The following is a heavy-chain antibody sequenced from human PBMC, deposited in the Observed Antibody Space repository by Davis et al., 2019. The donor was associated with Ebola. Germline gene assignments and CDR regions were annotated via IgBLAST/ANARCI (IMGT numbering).Heavy chain of an antibody. CDR3: ARTRRYDFLMDV. V-gene: IGHV1-8*01. D-gene: IGHD3-3*01. Sequence: ASVKVSCKASGYTFTSYDINWVRQATGQGLEWMGWMNPNSGNTGYAQKFQGRVTMTTDTSTSTAYMELRSLRSDDTAVYYCARTRRYDFLMDVWGQGTTVTVSS. CDR1: GYTFTSYD. CDR2: MNPNSGNT. J-gene: IGHJ6*02.